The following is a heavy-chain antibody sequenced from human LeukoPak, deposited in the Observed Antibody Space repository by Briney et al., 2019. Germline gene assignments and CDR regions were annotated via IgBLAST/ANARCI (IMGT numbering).Heavy chain of an antibody. CDR1: GFTFSSYG. D-gene: IGHD1-26*01. J-gene: IGHJ4*02. V-gene: IGHV3-30*02. CDR3: AKDHIVGAKKDFDY. Sequence: PGGSLRLSCAASGFTFSSYGMHWVRQAPGKGLEWVAFIRYDGSNKYYADSVKGRFTISRDNSKNTLYLQMNSLRAEDTAVYYCAKDHIVGAKKDFDYWGQGTLVTVSS. CDR2: IRYDGSNK.